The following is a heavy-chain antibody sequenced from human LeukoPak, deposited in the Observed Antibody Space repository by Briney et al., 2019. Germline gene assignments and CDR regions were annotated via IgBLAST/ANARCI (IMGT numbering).Heavy chain of an antibody. CDR3: AKGESHYFDY. J-gene: IGHJ4*02. Sequence: PGGSLRLSCAASGFTFSSYAMSWVRQAPGKGLEWVAFIRYDGSNKYYADSVKGRFTISRDNSKNTLYLQMNSLRAEDTAVYYCAKGESHYFDYWGQGTLVTVSS. V-gene: IGHV3-30*02. CDR1: GFTFSSYA. CDR2: IRYDGSNK.